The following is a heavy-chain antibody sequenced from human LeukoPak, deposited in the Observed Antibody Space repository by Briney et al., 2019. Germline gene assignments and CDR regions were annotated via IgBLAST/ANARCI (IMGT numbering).Heavy chain of an antibody. D-gene: IGHD1-26*01. V-gene: IGHV4-59*11. CDR3: ARRTRIVGELLAYYYYYMDV. Sequence: SETLSLTCTDSGGSIRSHYWTWIRQPPGKGLEWIGYIYYSGSTNYNPSLKSRVTISVDTSKNQFSLKLSSVTAADTAVYYCARRTRIVGELLAYYYYYMDVWGKGTTVTVSS. CDR2: IYYSGST. J-gene: IGHJ6*03. CDR1: GGSIRSHY.